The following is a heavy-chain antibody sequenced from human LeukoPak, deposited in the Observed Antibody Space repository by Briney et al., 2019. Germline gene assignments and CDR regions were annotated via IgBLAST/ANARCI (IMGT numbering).Heavy chain of an antibody. D-gene: IGHD3-22*01. Sequence: GGSLRLSCAASGFTFSSYVMHWVRQAPGKGLEWVAVIWYDGSNKYYVDSVKGRFTISRDNSKNTLYLQMNSLRAEDTAVYYCAKVRGDSSGYYYGDYWGQGTLVPVSS. CDR1: GFTFSSYV. CDR3: AKVRGDSSGYYYGDY. J-gene: IGHJ4*02. V-gene: IGHV3-33*06. CDR2: IWYDGSNK.